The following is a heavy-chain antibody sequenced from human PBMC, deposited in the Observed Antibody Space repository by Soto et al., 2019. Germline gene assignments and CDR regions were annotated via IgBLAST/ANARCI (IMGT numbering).Heavy chain of an antibody. CDR2: ISSSSGTI. CDR3: AREYSSKSAGYFQH. J-gene: IGHJ1*01. V-gene: IGHV3-48*01. CDR1: GFTFSSYS. D-gene: IGHD6-13*01. Sequence: GGSLRLSCAASGFTFSSYSMNWVHQAPGKGLEWVSYISSSSGTIYYADSVKGRFTISRDNAKNSLYLQMNSLRAEDTAVYYCAREYSSKSAGYFQHWGQGTLVTVSS.